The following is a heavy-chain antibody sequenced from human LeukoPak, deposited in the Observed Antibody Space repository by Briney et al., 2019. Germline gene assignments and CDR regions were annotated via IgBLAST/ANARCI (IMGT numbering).Heavy chain of an antibody. J-gene: IGHJ1*01. V-gene: IGHV3-9*01. CDR3: AKDSGPGYCSSTSCYLEAEYFQH. CDR2: ISWNSGSI. CDR1: GFTFDDYA. D-gene: IGHD2-2*01. Sequence: PGRSLRLSCAASGFTFDDYAMHWVRQAPGKGLEWVSGISWNSGSIVYADSVKGRFTFSRDNAKNSLYLQMNSLRAEDTALYYCAKDSGPGYCSSTSCYLEAEYFQHWGQGTLVTVSS.